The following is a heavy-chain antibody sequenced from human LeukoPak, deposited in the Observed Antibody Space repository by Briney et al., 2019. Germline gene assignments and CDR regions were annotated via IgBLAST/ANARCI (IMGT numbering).Heavy chain of an antibody. CDR2: ISYSGNT. CDR3: ARRSPPVAVTTAHYYDY. D-gene: IGHD2-21*02. V-gene: IGHV4-39*01. J-gene: IGHJ4*02. CDR1: GDSISSSNYF. Sequence: PSETLSLTCTVSGDSISSSNYFWGWIRQPPGKGLEWIGEISYSGNTYYNPSLKSRVTISMDTSKNQFSLNLNSVTASDTTVYYCARRSPPVAVTTAHYYDYWGPGTLVTVSS.